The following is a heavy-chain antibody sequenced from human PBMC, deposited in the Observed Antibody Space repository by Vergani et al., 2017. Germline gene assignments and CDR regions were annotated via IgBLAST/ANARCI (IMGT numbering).Heavy chain of an antibody. J-gene: IGHJ4*02. CDR1: GFTFSSYA. D-gene: IGHD5-24*01. V-gene: IGHV3-23*01. Sequence: EVQLLESGGGLVQPGGSLRLSCAASGFTFSSYAMSWVRQAPGKGLEWVSAISGSGGSTYYADSVKGRFTISRDNSKNTLYLQMNSLRAEDTAVYYCAKGGRMDGYRIVPFFDYWGQGTLVTVSS. CDR2: ISGSGGST. CDR3: AKGGRMDGYRIVPFFDY.